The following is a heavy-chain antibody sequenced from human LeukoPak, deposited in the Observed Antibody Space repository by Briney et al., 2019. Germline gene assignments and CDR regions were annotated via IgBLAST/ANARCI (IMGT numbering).Heavy chain of an antibody. D-gene: IGHD1-26*01. Sequence: HTGGSLRLSCAASGFSFSSFEMNWVRQAPGKGLEWVSFISGSGTTIYYADSVKGRFTSSRDNAKNSLVLQMNSLRAEDTAVYYCAGGYGSDSPDYWGQGTLVTVSS. CDR3: AGGYGSDSPDY. J-gene: IGHJ4*02. V-gene: IGHV3-48*03. CDR1: GFSFSSFE. CDR2: ISGSGTTI.